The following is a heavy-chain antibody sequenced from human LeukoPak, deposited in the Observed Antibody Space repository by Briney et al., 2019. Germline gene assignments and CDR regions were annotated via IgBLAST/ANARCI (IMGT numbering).Heavy chain of an antibody. V-gene: IGHV4-34*01. D-gene: IGHD6-19*01. Sequence: SETLSLTCAVYGGSFSGYYWSWIRQPPGKGLEWIGEINHSGSTNYNPSLKSRVTISVDTSKSQFSLKLSSVTAADTAVYYCARGTSGWYRAYAFDIWGQGTMVTVSS. CDR2: INHSGST. CDR3: ARGTSGWYRAYAFDI. CDR1: GGSFSGYY. J-gene: IGHJ3*02.